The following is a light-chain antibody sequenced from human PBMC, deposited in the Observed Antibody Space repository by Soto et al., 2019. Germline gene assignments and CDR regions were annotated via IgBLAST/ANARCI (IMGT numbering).Light chain of an antibody. V-gene: IGLV8-61*01. CDR2: STY. CDR3: VLYMGSGISI. CDR1: SGSVSASYY. Sequence: QTVVTQEPSLSVSPGGTVTLTCALSSGSVSASYYTSWYQQTPGQAPRTLISSTYTRSSGVPDRFSGSILGNKAALTITGAQADDESDYYCVLYMGSGISIFGGGTQLTVL. J-gene: IGLJ2*01.